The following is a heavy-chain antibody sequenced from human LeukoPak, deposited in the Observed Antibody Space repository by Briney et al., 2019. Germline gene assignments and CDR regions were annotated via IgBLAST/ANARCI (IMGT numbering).Heavy chain of an antibody. CDR2: ISPKSGRT. CDR3: ARGRSGLAAAGTYDY. J-gene: IGHJ4*02. D-gene: IGHD6-13*01. V-gene: IGHV1-8*01. CDR1: GYTFTSSD. Sequence: ASVKVSCKASGYTFTSSDINWVRQATGQGLEWMGWISPKSGRTGYAKKFQDRVSMTMNTSISTAYMEVSSLRFDDTAVYYCARGRSGLAAAGTYDYWGQGTLITVSS.